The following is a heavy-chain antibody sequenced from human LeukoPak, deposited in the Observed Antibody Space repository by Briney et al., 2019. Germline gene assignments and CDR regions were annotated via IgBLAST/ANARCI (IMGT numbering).Heavy chain of an antibody. CDR1: GGSINSSDHY. CDR2: KYYSGDT. V-gene: IGHV4-39*01. CDR3: ARHRLEGDTFDI. Sequence: SEILSLTCTVSGGSINSSDHYWAWIRQPPGKGLEWIGSKYYSGDTYYSPSLKSRVTISVDTSRNKFALKLNSVTAADTAVYFCARHRLEGDTFDIWGQGTKVTVSS. J-gene: IGHJ3*02. D-gene: IGHD3-3*01.